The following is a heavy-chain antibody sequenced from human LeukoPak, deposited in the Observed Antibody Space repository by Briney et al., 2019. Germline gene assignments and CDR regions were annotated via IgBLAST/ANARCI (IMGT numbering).Heavy chain of an antibody. Sequence: GESLKISCKGSGYSFTSYWIGWVRQMPGKGLEWMGIIYPGDSDTRYSPSFRGQVTISADKSISTAYLQWSSLKASDTAMYYCARLRYDIVVVPAATDPLSYYFDYWGQGTLVTVSS. CDR2: IYPGDSDT. J-gene: IGHJ4*02. D-gene: IGHD2-2*01. CDR3: ARLRYDIVVVPAATDPLSYYFDY. V-gene: IGHV5-51*01. CDR1: GYSFTSYW.